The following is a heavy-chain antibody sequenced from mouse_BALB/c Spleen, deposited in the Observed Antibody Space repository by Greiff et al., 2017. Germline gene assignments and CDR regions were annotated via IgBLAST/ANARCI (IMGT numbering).Heavy chain of an antibody. V-gene: IGHV5-4*02. CDR3: ARAYEGNYAMDY. CDR1: GFTFSDYY. J-gene: IGHJ4*01. D-gene: IGHD2-3*01. CDR2: ISDGGSYT. Sequence: EVKVVESGGGLVKPGGSLKLSCAASGFTFSDYYMYWVRQTPEKRLEWVATISDGGSYTYYPDSVKGRFTISRDNAKNNLYLQMSSLKSEDTAMYYCARAYEGNYAMDYWGQGTSVTVSS.